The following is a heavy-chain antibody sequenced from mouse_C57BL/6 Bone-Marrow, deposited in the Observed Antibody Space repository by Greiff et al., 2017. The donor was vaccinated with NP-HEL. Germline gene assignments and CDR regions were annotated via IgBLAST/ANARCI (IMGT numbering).Heavy chain of an antibody. D-gene: IGHD2-4*01. Sequence: VQRVESGAELARPGASVKLSCKASGYTFTSYGISWVKQRTGQGLEWIGEIYPRSGNTYYNEKFKGKATLTADKSSSTAYMELRSLTSEDSAVYFCAPYYDYDAWFAYWGQGTLVTVSA. V-gene: IGHV1-81*01. J-gene: IGHJ3*01. CDR2: IYPRSGNT. CDR3: APYYDYDAWFAY. CDR1: GYTFTSYG.